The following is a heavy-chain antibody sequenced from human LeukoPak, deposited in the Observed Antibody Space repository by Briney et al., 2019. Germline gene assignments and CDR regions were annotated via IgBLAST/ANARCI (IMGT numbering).Heavy chain of an antibody. Sequence: SETLSLTCTVSGGSISSYYWSWIRRPPGKGLEWIGYIYYSGSTNYNPSLKSRVTISVDTSKNQFSLKLSSVTAADTAVYYCARYKRTSAFDIWGQGTMVTVSS. D-gene: IGHD1-1*01. CDR1: GGSISSYY. V-gene: IGHV4-59*08. J-gene: IGHJ3*02. CDR3: ARYKRTSAFDI. CDR2: IYYSGST.